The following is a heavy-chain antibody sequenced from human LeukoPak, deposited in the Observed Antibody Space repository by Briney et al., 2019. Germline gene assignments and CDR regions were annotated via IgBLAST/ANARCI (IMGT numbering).Heavy chain of an antibody. J-gene: IGHJ4*02. V-gene: IGHV3-30-3*01. CDR2: ISYDGNIE. CDR1: GFTFSGYT. CDR3: GRGTNGYGDY. D-gene: IGHD1-1*01. Sequence: GGSLRLSCAASGFTFSGYTMYWVRQAPGKGLEWVAVISYDGNIEYYTDSVKGRFIISRHNSKNTLYLQMNSLRTEDTAVYYCGRGTNGYGDYWGQGTLVTVSS.